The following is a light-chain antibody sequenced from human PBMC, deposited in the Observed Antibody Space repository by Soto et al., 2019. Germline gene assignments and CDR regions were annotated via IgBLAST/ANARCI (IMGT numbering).Light chain of an antibody. J-gene: IGKJ1*01. CDR3: QQYEIFSGT. Sequence: RVXXTCRASQGISGYLAWYQQKAGIAPKLLIYAASRLESGVPSRFSGSGSGTDFTLTISGLQSGDSATYYCQQYEIFSGTFGLCTTFDIK. V-gene: IGKV1-8*01. CDR2: AAS. CDR1: QGISGY.